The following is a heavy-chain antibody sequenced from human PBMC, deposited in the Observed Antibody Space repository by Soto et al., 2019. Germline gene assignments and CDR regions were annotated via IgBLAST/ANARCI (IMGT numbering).Heavy chain of an antibody. D-gene: IGHD2-8*01. CDR1: GGSISSYY. J-gene: IGHJ6*03. CDR2: IYYSGST. V-gene: IGHV4-59*08. Sequence: QVQLQESGPGLVKPSETLSLTCTVSGGSISSYYWSWIRQPPGKGLEWIGYIYYSGSTNYNPSLKSRVTISVDTSKNQFSLKLSSVTAADTAVYYCARQVMGTSYYYYYYMDVWGKGTTVTVSS. CDR3: ARQVMGTSYYYYYYMDV.